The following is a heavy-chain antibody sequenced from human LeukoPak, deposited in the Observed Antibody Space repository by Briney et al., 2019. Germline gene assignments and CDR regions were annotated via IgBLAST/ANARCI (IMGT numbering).Heavy chain of an antibody. Sequence: SETLSLTCTVSGGSISSNYWSWIRQPAGKGLEWIGRIYTSGSTNYNPSLKSRVTISVDRSKNQFSLKLSSVTAADTAVYYCARGRAVYGMDVWGQGTTVTVSS. CDR3: ARGRAVYGMDV. D-gene: IGHD1-26*01. V-gene: IGHV4-4*07. CDR1: GGSISSNY. J-gene: IGHJ6*02. CDR2: IYTSGST.